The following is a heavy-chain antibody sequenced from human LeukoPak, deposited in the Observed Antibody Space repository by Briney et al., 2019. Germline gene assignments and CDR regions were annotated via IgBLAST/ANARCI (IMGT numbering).Heavy chain of an antibody. V-gene: IGHV4-4*09. CDR2: SGST. D-gene: IGHD3-22*01. J-gene: IGHJ1*01. CDR3: ASPRGDDSGGYYTWYFHH. Sequence: PSETLSLTCSVSGGTIRSYYWSWIRQPPGKGLEWIGSGSTYYNPSLKSRVTISVDTSKNQFSLKLSSVTAADTAVYFCASPRGDDSGGYYTWYFHHWGQGILVTVSS. CDR1: GGTIRSYY.